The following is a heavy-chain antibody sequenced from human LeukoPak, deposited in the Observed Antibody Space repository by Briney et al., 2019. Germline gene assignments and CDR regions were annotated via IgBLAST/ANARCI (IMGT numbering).Heavy chain of an antibody. CDR3: AKDRPHGSSDWYPFDL. D-gene: IGHD2-21*02. V-gene: IGHV4-59*01. CDR1: GGSTSSYY. Sequence: SETLSLTCTVSGGSTSSYYWSWIRQPPGKGLEWIGYIYYSGSTNYNPSLKSRVTISVDTSNNQFSLKLSSVTAADTAVYYCAKDRPHGSSDWYPFDLWGRGTLVTVSS. CDR2: IYYSGST. J-gene: IGHJ2*01.